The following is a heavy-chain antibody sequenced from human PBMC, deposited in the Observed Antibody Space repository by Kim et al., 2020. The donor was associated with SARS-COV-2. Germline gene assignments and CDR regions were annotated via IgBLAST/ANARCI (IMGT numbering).Heavy chain of an antibody. CDR3: ARDSRFGELLTNYYYYGMDV. D-gene: IGHD3-10*01. CDR2: ISSSSSYI. V-gene: IGHV3-21*01. Sequence: GGSLRLSCAASGFTFSSYSMNWVRQAPGKGLEWVSSISSSSSYIYYADSVKGRFTISRDNAKNSLYLQMNSLRAEDTAVYYCARDSRFGELLTNYYYYGMDVWGQGTTVTVSS. CDR1: GFTFSSYS. J-gene: IGHJ6*02.